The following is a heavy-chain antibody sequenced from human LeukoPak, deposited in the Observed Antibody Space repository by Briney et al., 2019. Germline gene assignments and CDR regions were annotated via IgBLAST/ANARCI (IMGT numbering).Heavy chain of an antibody. Sequence: PGGSLRLSCAASGFTFSSYGMHWVRQAPGKGLEWVAFIRYDGSNKYYANSVRGRFTISRDNSKNTLYLQMNSLRDEDTAVYYCAKDQWRYCSGGSCYHFDYWGQGTLVTVSS. CDR3: AKDQWRYCSGGSCYHFDY. CDR1: GFTFSSYG. V-gene: IGHV3-30*02. CDR2: IRYDGSNK. J-gene: IGHJ4*02. D-gene: IGHD2-15*01.